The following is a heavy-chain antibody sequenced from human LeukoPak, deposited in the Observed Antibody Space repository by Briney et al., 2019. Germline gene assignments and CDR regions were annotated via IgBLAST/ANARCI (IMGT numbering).Heavy chain of an antibody. D-gene: IGHD3-10*01. Sequence: PGGSLRLSCEASGFTFSSYAMHWVRQAPGKGLEWVAVISYDGSSETYADSVRGRFTISRDNSKNTLFVRMNSLRAEDTAVYSCARDIGKGGFDPWGQGTLVIVSS. CDR3: ARDIGKGGFDP. CDR2: ISYDGSSE. J-gene: IGHJ5*02. CDR1: GFTFSSYA. V-gene: IGHV3-30-3*01.